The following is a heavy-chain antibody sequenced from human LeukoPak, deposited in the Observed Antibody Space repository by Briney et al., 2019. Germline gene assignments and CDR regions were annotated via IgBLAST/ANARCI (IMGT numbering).Heavy chain of an antibody. CDR2: IDTSGNT. Sequence: PETLSLTCTVSGGSISSYYWSWIRQPAGKGLEWIGRIDTSGNTNYKPSLKSRVTMSVDTSKNQFSLKLSSVTAADTAVYYCARVSSSWYQDWYFDLWGRGTLVTVSS. J-gene: IGHJ2*01. CDR1: GGSISSYY. CDR3: ARVSSSWYQDWYFDL. V-gene: IGHV4-4*07. D-gene: IGHD6-13*01.